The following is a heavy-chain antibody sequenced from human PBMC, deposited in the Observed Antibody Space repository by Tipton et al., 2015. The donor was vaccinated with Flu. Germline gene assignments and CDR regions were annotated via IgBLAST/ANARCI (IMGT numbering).Heavy chain of an antibody. D-gene: IGHD3-3*01. CDR3: ARGNYDFWSGKSGYFDY. V-gene: IGHV4-59*01. CDR2: IYYSGST. CDR1: GGSISSYY. Sequence: LRLSCTVSGGSISSYYWSWIRQPPGNGLEWIGYIYYSGSTNYNPSLKSRVTISVDTSKNQFSLKLSSVTAADTAVYYCARGNYDFWSGKSGYFDYWGQGTLVTVSS. J-gene: IGHJ4*02.